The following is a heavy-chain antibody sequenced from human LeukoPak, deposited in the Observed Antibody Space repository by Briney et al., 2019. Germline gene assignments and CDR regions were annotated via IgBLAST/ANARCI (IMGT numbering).Heavy chain of an antibody. CDR1: GYSISSGYY. CDR2: IYHSGST. J-gene: IGHJ4*02. D-gene: IGHD2-21*01. Sequence: PSETLSLTCTVSGYSISSGYYWGWIRQPPGKGLEWIGSIYHSGSTYYNPSLKSRVTMSVDTSKNQFSLKLSSVTAADTAVYYCAREIVVVIAIDYWGQGTLVTVSS. CDR3: AREIVVVIAIDY. V-gene: IGHV4-38-2*02.